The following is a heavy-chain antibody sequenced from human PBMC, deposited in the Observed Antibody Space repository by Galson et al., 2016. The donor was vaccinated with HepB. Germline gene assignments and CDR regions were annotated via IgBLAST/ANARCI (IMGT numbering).Heavy chain of an antibody. CDR1: GFTFTSYG. D-gene: IGHD2-15*01. CDR3: ARDFRLAAGGTSYFEH. CDR2: ISTHSGKT. V-gene: IGHV1-18*01. J-gene: IGHJ1*01. Sequence: SVKVSCKASGFTFTSYGVSWVRQAPGQGLEWMGWISTHSGKTYYEQKFQDTVTLTTDTSTSTVYMELKSLRNDDAAVYYCARDFRLAAGGTSYFEHWGQGTLVTVSS.